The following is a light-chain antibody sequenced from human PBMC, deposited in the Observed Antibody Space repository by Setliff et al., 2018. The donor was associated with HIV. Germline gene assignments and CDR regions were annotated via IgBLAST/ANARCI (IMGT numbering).Light chain of an antibody. CDR3: QVWDSSSDHPYV. J-gene: IGLJ1*01. Sequence: SYELTQPPSVSVAPGKTARITCGGNNIGSKSVHWYQQKPGQAPVLVISYDSDRPSGIPERFSGSSSGNTATLPISRVEAGDEADYYCQVWDSSSDHPYVFGTGTKVT. CDR1: NIGSKS. V-gene: IGLV3-21*04. CDR2: YDS.